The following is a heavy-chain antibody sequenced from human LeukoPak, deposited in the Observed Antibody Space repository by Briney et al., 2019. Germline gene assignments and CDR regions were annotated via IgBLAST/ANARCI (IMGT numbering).Heavy chain of an antibody. D-gene: IGHD6-19*01. CDR2: IKQEGSEK. J-gene: IGHJ4*02. Sequence: GGSLRLSCAASGFTFSSYWMSWVRRAPGKGLEGVANIKQEGSEKYYVDCVKGGFTISRGNAKTSPYLQMNSLRAEDTPVYYCARARIQNIPVAGPRDFDYWGQGTLVTVSS. CDR3: ARARIQNIPVAGPRDFDY. CDR1: GFTFSSYW. V-gene: IGHV3-7*01.